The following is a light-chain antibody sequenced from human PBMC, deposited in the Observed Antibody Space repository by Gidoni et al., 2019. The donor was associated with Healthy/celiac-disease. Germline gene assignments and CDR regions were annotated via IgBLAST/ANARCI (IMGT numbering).Light chain of an antibody. V-gene: IGKV3D-20*01. J-gene: IGKJ1*01. CDR2: DAS. CDR1: QSVSSSY. Sequence: EIVLTQSPATLSLSPGERATLSCGASQSVSSSYLAWYQHKPGLAPRLLIYDASSRATGIPDRFSGRGSGTDFTLTISRLEPEDFAVYYCQQYGNSPRTFGQGTKVEIK. CDR3: QQYGNSPRT.